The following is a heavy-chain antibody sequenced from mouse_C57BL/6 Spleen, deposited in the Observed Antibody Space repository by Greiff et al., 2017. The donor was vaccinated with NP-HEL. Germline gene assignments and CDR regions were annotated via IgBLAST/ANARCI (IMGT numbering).Heavy chain of an antibody. CDR3: ARQEEVTKRYWYFDV. J-gene: IGHJ1*03. Sequence: VKLVESGAELVKPGASVKLSCKASGYTFTEYTIHWVKQRSGQGLEWIGWFYPGSGSIKYNEKFKDKATLTADKSSSTVYMELSRLTSEDSAVYFCARQEEVTKRYWYFDVWGTGTTVTVSS. D-gene: IGHD2-2*01. V-gene: IGHV1-62-2*01. CDR2: FYPGSGSI. CDR1: GYTFTEYT.